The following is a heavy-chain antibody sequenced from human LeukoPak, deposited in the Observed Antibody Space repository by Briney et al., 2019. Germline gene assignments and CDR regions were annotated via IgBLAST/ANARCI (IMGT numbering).Heavy chain of an antibody. V-gene: IGHV1-46*01. CDR1: GYTLTSYY. J-gene: IGHJ3*02. D-gene: IGHD6-13*01. CDR3: ARYGFSSSWQGGWHAFDI. CDR2: INPTVGDT. Sequence: ASVKVSCKASGYTLTSYYMHWVRQAPGQGLEWMGIINPTVGDTVYAQKFQGRVTMTRDMSTSTVYMELSSLRSDDTAVYYCARYGFSSSWQGGWHAFDIWCQGTMVTVSS.